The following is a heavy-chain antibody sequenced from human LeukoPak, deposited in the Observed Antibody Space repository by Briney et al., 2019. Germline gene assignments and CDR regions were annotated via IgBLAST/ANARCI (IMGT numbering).Heavy chain of an antibody. J-gene: IGHJ5*02. Sequence: GGSLRLSCAASGFDFSTYAINWVRQAPGKGLEWVSSISTMGNYIFYGDSVKGRFTISRDNAKNSVYLQMNSLRPDDTALYYCSRDRLGGLDLWGQGTLVTVSS. CDR1: GFDFSTYA. D-gene: IGHD5-12*01. CDR3: SRDRLGGLDL. CDR2: ISTMGNYI. V-gene: IGHV3-21*01.